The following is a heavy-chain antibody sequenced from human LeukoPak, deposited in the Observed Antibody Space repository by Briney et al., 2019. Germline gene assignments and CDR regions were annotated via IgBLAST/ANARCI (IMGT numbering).Heavy chain of an antibody. D-gene: IGHD6-19*01. J-gene: IGHJ6*02. CDR2: ISYDGSNK. CDR3: ARDDTVYSSGWYYALTYYYYGMDV. CDR1: GVTFSSYA. Sequence: GGSLRLSCAASGVTFSSYAMHWVRQAPGKGLEWVAVISYDGSNKYYADSVKGRFTISRDNSKNTLYLQMNSLRAEDTAVYYCARDDTVYSSGWYYALTYYYYGMDVWGQGTTVTVSS. V-gene: IGHV3-30-3*01.